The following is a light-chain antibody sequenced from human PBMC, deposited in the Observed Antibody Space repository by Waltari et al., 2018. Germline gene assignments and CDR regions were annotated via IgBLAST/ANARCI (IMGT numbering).Light chain of an antibody. V-gene: IGKV1-5*03. CDR2: KAS. CDR3: QHYNNYFPLT. J-gene: IGKJ4*01. Sequence: DIQMTQSPSTLSASVGDRVTITCRASQSINMWLAWYQQKPGKAPKLLIYKASNLESGVPSRFSGSGSATEFTLTISSLQPGDFATYYCQHYNNYFPLTFGGGTKVEVK. CDR1: QSINMW.